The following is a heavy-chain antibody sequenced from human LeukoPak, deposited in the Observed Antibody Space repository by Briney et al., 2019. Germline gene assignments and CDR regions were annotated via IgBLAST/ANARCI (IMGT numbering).Heavy chain of an antibody. J-gene: IGHJ5*02. Sequence: GASVKVSCKASGYTFTSYDINWVRQATGQGLEWMGWMNPNSGNTDYAQKFQGRVTMTRNTSISTAYMELSSLRSEDTAVYYCARGRLAYDFWSGYYWGDNSLLNWFDPWGQGTLVTVSS. CDR2: MNPNSGNT. D-gene: IGHD3-3*01. CDR1: GYTFTSYD. V-gene: IGHV1-8*01. CDR3: ARGRLAYDFWSGYYWGDNSLLNWFDP.